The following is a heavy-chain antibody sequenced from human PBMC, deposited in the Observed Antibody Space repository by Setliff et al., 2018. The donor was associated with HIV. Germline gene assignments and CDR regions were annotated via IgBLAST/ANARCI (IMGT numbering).Heavy chain of an antibody. V-gene: IGHV4-34*08. D-gene: IGHD3-22*01. CDR2: IYHNGIT. J-gene: IGHJ3*01. CDR3: ARGGDYYDSTGARAGFDF. CDR1: GFTFSSYS. Sequence: GSLRLSCAASGFTFSSYSMNWVRQAPGKGLEWIGEIYHNGITNYNPSLKSRLIMSLDRSKNEISLKLSSVTAADTAAYYCARGGDYYDSTGARAGFDFWGQGTMVTVSS.